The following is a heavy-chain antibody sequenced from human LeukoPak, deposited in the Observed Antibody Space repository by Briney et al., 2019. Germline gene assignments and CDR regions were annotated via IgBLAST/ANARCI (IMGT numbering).Heavy chain of an antibody. V-gene: IGHV5-10-1*01. J-gene: IGHJ3*02. Sequence: GESLKISCKGSGYSFTSYWISWVRPMPGKGLEWMGRIDPSDSYTNYSPSFQGHVTISADKSISTAYLQWSSLKASDTAMYYCARPIQGYSYGYPDAFDIWGQGTMVTVSS. D-gene: IGHD5-18*01. CDR3: ARPIQGYSYGYPDAFDI. CDR2: IDPSDSYT. CDR1: GYSFTSYW.